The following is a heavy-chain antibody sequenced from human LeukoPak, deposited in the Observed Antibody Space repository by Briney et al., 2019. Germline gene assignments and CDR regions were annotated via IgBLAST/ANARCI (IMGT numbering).Heavy chain of an antibody. CDR1: GFTFSSYS. J-gene: IGHJ6*03. Sequence: GGSLRLSCAASGFTFSSYSMNWVRQAPGKGLEWVSSISSSSSYIYYADSVKGRFTISRDNAKNTLYLQMNSLRAEDTAVYYCARSLGYCSSTSCYSRYYYMDVWGKGTTVTISS. V-gene: IGHV3-21*01. CDR2: ISSSSSYI. D-gene: IGHD2-2*02. CDR3: ARSLGYCSSTSCYSRYYYMDV.